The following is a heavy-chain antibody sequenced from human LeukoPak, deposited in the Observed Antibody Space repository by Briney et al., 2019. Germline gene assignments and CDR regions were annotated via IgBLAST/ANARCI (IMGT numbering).Heavy chain of an antibody. J-gene: IGHJ4*02. V-gene: IGHV4-59*08. CDR1: GGSTSDSY. CDR3: ARLPTYYYDSSGYYHFGYFDY. D-gene: IGHD3-22*01. CDR2: IYYSGST. Sequence: SETLSLPCSVSGGSTSDSYWSWIRQPPGKRLEWIGDIYYSGSTNYNPSLKSRVTISVDTSKNQFSLKLSSVTAADTAVYYCARLPTYYYDSSGYYHFGYFDYWGQGTLVTVSS.